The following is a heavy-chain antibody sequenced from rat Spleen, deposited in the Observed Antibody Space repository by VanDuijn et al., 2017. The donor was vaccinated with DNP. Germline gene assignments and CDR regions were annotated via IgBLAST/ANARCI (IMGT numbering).Heavy chain of an antibody. CDR3: TRHEYYFDY. V-gene: IGHV2S12*01. CDR1: GFSLTTNG. J-gene: IGHJ2*01. CDR2: ISSGGKT. Sequence: QVQLKESGPGLVQPSQTLSLTCTVSGFSLTTNGISWVRQFPGKGLEWIAAISSGGKTYYNSALKSRLSISRDTSKSQVFLEMHSLQPEDTGTYYCTRHEYYFDYWGQGVMVTVSS.